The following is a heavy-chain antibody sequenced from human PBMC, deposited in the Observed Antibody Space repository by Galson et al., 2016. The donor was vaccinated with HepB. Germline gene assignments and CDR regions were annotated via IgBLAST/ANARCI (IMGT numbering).Heavy chain of an antibody. J-gene: IGHJ4*02. D-gene: IGHD6-13*01. CDR3: VSQRSLSSYYDY. CDR1: GFTFRSYN. Sequence: SLRLSCAASGFTFRSYNMHWVRQAPGKGLEWVAVIWYDGSNKYYADSVRGRFTISRDNSKNTLYLQMNNLSAEDTAVYYCVSQRSLSSYYDYWGQGTLVTVSS. CDR2: IWYDGSNK. V-gene: IGHV3-33*01.